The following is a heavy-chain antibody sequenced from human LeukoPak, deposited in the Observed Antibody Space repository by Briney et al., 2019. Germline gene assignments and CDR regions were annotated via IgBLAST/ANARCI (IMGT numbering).Heavy chain of an antibody. D-gene: IGHD2-21*02. J-gene: IGHJ5*02. CDR1: GGSISSGSYY. Sequence: SQTLSLTCTVSGGSISSGSYYWSWIRQPAGKGLEWIGRIYTSGSTNYNPSLKSRVTISVDTSKNQFSLKLSSVTAADTAVYYCARGAPLVTGWFKPWGQGTLVTVSS. V-gene: IGHV4-61*02. CDR3: ARGAPLVTGWFKP. CDR2: IYTSGST.